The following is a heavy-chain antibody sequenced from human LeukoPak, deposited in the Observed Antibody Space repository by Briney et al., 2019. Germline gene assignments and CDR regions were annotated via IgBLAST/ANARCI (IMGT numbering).Heavy chain of an antibody. J-gene: IGHJ6*03. CDR2: IKQDGSEK. CDR3: ARVIADYYGSGNAYYYYYYYMDV. CDR1: GFTLSTYW. V-gene: IGHV3-7*01. D-gene: IGHD3-10*01. Sequence: GGSLRLSCAASGFTLSTYWMNWVRQAPGEGLGWVAGIKQDGSEKYYVDSVKGRFTISRDSAKNSLFLQMSSLRAEDTAVYYCARVIADYYGSGNAYYYYYYYMDVWGKGTTVTVSS.